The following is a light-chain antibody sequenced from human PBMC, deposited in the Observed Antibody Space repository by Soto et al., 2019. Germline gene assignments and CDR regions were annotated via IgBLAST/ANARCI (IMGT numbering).Light chain of an antibody. V-gene: IGLV2-14*01. Sequence: SALTQPASVSGSPGQSITISCTGTSSDVGGYNYVSWYQQHPGKAPKLIIYDVSNRPSGVSNRFSGSKSGNTASLTISGLQAEDEADYYCSSYTSSSTHVIFGGGTQLTVL. CDR1: SSDVGGYNY. CDR2: DVS. CDR3: SSYTSSSTHVI. J-gene: IGLJ2*01.